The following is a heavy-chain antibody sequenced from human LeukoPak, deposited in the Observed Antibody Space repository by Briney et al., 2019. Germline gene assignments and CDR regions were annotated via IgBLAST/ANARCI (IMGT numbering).Heavy chain of an antibody. J-gene: IGHJ4*02. D-gene: IGHD5-12*01. CDR2: IYYTGTT. CDR3: ASEYSGYPGY. CDR1: GGSISGSSYS. V-gene: IGHV4-39*01. Sequence: PSETLSLTCTVSGGSISGSSYSWGWIRQPPGKGLEWIGNIYYTGTTYYSPSLKSRVSISVDTSQNQFSLKLSSVTAADTAVYYCASEYSGYPGYWGQGTLVTVSS.